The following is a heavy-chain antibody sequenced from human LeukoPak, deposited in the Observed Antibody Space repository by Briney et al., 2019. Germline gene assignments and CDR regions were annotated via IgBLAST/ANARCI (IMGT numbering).Heavy chain of an antibody. CDR1: GGSISSYY. V-gene: IGHV4-4*07. J-gene: IGHJ6*03. Sequence: SETLSLTCTVSGGSISSYYWSWIRQPAGKGLEWIGRIYTSGSTNYNPSLKSRVTMSVDTSKNQFSLKLSSVTAADTAVYYCAREVVVVPAAMIPGYYYYMDVWGKGTTVTVSS. CDR3: AREVVVVPAAMIPGYYYYMDV. D-gene: IGHD2-2*01. CDR2: IYTSGST.